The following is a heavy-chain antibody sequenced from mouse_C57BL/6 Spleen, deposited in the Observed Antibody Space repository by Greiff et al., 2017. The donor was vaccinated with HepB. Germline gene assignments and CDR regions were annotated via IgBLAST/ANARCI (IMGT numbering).Heavy chain of an antibody. D-gene: IGHD4-1*01. CDR1: GYTFTSYW. Sequence: VKLQQPGAELVMPGASVKLSCKASGYTFTSYWMHWVKQRPGQGLEWIGEIDPSDSYTNYNQKFKGKSTLTVDKSSSTAYMQLSSLTSEDSAVYYCAREGGLGENYWGQGTTLTVSS. J-gene: IGHJ2*01. CDR3: AREGGLGENY. CDR2: IDPSDSYT. V-gene: IGHV1-69*01.